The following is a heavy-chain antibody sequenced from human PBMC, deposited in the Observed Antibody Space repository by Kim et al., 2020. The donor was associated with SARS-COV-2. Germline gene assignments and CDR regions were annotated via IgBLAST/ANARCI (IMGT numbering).Heavy chain of an antibody. D-gene: IGHD3-22*01. CDR2: INHIGRS. V-gene: IGHV4-34*01. CDR1: GESFSGYY. J-gene: IGHJ4*01. CDR3: ARGGSVYCDRCSYIDY. Sequence: SETLSLTCAVYGESFSGYYWSWIRQSPGKGLEWIGEINHIGRSSYNPSLKSRVTMSLDTSKNQFSLIVNSVTAADTAVYFCARGGSVYCDRCSYIDYWG.